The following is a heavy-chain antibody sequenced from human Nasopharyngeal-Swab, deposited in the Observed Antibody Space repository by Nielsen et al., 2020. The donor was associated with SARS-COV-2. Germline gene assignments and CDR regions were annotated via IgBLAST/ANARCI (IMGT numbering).Heavy chain of an antibody. CDR3: VRITMVRGADY. Sequence: GESLKISCSASGFTFSSYAMHWVLQAPGKGLEYVSAISSNGGSTYYADSVKGRFTISRDNSKNTLYLQMSSLRAEDTAVYYCVRITMVRGADYWGQGTLVTVSS. CDR2: ISSNGGST. J-gene: IGHJ4*02. CDR1: GFTFSSYA. D-gene: IGHD3-10*01. V-gene: IGHV3-64D*09.